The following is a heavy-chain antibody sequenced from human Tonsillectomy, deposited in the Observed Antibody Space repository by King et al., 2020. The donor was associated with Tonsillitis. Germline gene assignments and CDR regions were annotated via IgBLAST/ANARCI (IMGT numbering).Heavy chain of an antibody. V-gene: IGHV1-46*01. J-gene: IGHJ5*02. CDR1: GYTFTRHY. Sequence: QLVQSGAEVKKPGASVKVSCKASGYTFTRHYTNWVRQAPGQGFEWVGIINSSVGSTTYAQRFQGRVTMTTDTSTSTVYMELSSLRLEDTAVYYCAREAPLNDHDVRWLDPWGQGTLVTVSS. CDR3: AREAPLNDHDVRWLDP. D-gene: IGHD3-16*01. CDR2: INSSVGST.